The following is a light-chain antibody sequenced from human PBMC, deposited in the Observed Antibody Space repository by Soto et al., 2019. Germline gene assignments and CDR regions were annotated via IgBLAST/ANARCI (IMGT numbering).Light chain of an antibody. V-gene: IGLV2-11*01. Sequence: QSALTQPRSVSGSTGQSVTISCTGTSSDVGGYNYVSCYQQHPGKAPKLIIYDVSKRPSGVPDRFSGSKSGNTASLTISGLQAEDDADYYCCSYAGSYYYVFGTGTKLTVL. CDR2: DVS. J-gene: IGLJ1*01. CDR3: CSYAGSYYYV. CDR1: SSDVGGYNY.